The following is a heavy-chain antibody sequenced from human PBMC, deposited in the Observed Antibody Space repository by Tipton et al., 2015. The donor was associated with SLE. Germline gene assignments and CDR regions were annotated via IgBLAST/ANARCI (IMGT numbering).Heavy chain of an antibody. CDR1: KFTFSSYE. V-gene: IGHV3-48*03. J-gene: IGHJ4*02. CDR3: ARDFQTPFDY. CDR2: ISSSGSTI. Sequence: SLRLSCAASKFTFSSYEMNWVRQAPGKGLEWVSYISSSGSTIYYADSVKGRFTISRDNAKDSLYLQMNSLRAEDTAVYYCARDFQTPFDYWGQGTLVTVSS.